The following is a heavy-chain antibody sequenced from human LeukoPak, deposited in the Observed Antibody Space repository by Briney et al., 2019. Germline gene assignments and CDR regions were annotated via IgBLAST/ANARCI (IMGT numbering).Heavy chain of an antibody. CDR2: INPSGGST. V-gene: IGHV1-46*01. J-gene: IGHJ5*02. CDR1: GYTFTSYY. CDR3: ARGSYSGYGESSWFDP. D-gene: IGHD5-12*01. Sequence: VASVKVSCKASGYTFTSYYMHWVRQAPGQGLEWMGIINPSGGSTSYAQKFQGRVTMTRDTSTSTVYTELSSLRSEDTAVYYCARGSYSGYGESSWFDPWGQGTLVTVSS.